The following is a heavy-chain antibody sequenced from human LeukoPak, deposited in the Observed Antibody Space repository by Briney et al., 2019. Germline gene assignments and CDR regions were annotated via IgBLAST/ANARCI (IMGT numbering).Heavy chain of an antibody. V-gene: IGHV3-23*01. CDR1: GFTFSNYA. Sequence: GGSLRLSCAASGFTFSNYAMTWVRQAPGKGLEWVSVISGSGGTTFYADSVKGRFTISRDNSKNTLYLEVNRLRAEDTAVYYCARDRLGGSCCTFYSMDVWGQRTTVTVSS. CDR2: ISGSGGTT. D-gene: IGHD2-2*01. J-gene: IGHJ6*02. CDR3: ARDRLGGSCCTFYSMDV.